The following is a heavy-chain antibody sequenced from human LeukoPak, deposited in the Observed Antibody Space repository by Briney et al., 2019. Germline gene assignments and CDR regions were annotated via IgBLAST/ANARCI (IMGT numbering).Heavy chain of an antibody. CDR1: GGSISSGDYY. Sequence: SETLSLTCTASGGSISSGDYYWSWIRQPPGKGLEWIGYIYYSGSTYYNPSLKSRVTISVDTSKNQFSLKLSSVTAADTAVYYCARGGVWDYYGSVNWFDPWGQGTLVTVSS. D-gene: IGHD3-10*01. J-gene: IGHJ5*02. CDR3: ARGGVWDYYGSVNWFDP. V-gene: IGHV4-30-4*01. CDR2: IYYSGST.